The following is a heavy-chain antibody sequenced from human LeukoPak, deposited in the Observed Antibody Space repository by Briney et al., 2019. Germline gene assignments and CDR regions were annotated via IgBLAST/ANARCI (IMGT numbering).Heavy chain of an antibody. CDR3: ARTLRFLEWLGFDY. CDR1: GGSFSGYY. Sequence: SETLSLTCAVYGGSFSGYYWSWIRQPPGKGLEWIGEINHSGSTNYNPSLKSRVTISVDTSKNQFSLKLSSVTAADTAVYYCARTLRFLEWLGFDYWGQGALVTVSS. CDR2: INHSGST. V-gene: IGHV4-34*01. J-gene: IGHJ4*02. D-gene: IGHD3-3*01.